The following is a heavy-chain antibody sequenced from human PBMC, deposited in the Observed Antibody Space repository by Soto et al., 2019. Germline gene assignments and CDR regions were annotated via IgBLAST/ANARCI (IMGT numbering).Heavy chain of an antibody. Sequence: QVQLVESGGGVVQPGRSLRLSCAASGFTFSSYGMHWVRQAPGKGLEWVAVISYDGSNKYYADSVKGRFTISRDNSKNTLYLQMNSLRAEDTAVYYCAKVMAYSSSWYDDNWFDPWGQGTLVTVSS. V-gene: IGHV3-30*18. J-gene: IGHJ5*02. CDR1: GFTFSSYG. D-gene: IGHD6-13*01. CDR2: ISYDGSNK. CDR3: AKVMAYSSSWYDDNWFDP.